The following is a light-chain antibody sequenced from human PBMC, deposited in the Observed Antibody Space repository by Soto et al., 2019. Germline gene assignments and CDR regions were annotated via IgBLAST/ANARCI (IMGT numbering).Light chain of an antibody. Sequence: EIVLTQSPVILSLSPGERATLSCRASQSVGTYLDWYQQKPGQAPRLLIYDASNRATGIPARFSGSGSGTDFTLTISSLEPEDSAVYYCQQRHMWPITFGQGTKVDIK. CDR3: QQRHMWPIT. CDR1: QSVGTY. J-gene: IGKJ1*01. V-gene: IGKV3-11*01. CDR2: DAS.